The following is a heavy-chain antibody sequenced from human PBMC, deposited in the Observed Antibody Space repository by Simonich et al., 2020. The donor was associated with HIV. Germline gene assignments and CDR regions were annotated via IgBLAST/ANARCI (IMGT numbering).Heavy chain of an antibody. CDR3: ARGRPPGFSNGWYHFDF. V-gene: IGHV4-59*12. Sequence: QVQLQESGPGLVKPSETLSLRCTVSGGSISSDYWSWIRQPPGKGLGWIGYIYYSWNTNYTPTLKSRVTISVDTSKNQFSLKLSSVTAADTAIYYCARGRPPGFSNGWYHFDFWGQGTLVTVSP. CDR2: IYYSWNT. CDR1: GGSISSDY. D-gene: IGHD6-19*01. J-gene: IGHJ4*02.